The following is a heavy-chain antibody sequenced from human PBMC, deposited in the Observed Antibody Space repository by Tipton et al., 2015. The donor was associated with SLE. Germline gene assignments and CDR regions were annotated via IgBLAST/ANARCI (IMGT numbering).Heavy chain of an antibody. D-gene: IGHD3-16*01. Sequence: SLRLSCEDSSFTFSNYCFHWVRQAPGEGLVWVSRVDPYGTGINYADSVRGRFTTSRDNTQNTLYPQMDSLRAEDTAVYYCARDLTGGKDSWGQGTLLTVAS. CDR2: VDPYGTGI. J-gene: IGHJ5*02. V-gene: IGHV3-74*01. CDR3: ARDLTGGKDS. CDR1: SFTFSNYC.